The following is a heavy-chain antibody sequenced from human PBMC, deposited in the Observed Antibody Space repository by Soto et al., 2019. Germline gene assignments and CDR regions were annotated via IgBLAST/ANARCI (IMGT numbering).Heavy chain of an antibody. CDR3: ARQLGINMVRGLMDWFDP. Sequence: QLQLQESGPGLVKPSETLSLTCTVSGGSISSSTHYWGWIRQPPGKGLEWIGNMYHSGSTYYNPSLKSRVTVSVDRSKNQFSLKLTLVTAADTAVYYCARQLGINMVRGLMDWFDPWGQGTLVTVSS. CDR2: MYHSGST. D-gene: IGHD3-10*01. V-gene: IGHV4-39*01. J-gene: IGHJ5*02. CDR1: GGSISSSTHY.